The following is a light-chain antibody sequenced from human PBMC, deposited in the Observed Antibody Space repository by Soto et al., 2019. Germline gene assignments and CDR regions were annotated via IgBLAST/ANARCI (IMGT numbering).Light chain of an antibody. Sequence: EIVMTQSPVTLSLSPGERATLSCRASQSVSSSLAWYQHKPGQAPRLLIYGASTRATGIPARFSGSGSGTEFTLTISSLQSEDLAVYYCHQYNNWPPGTFGQGTNLEIK. J-gene: IGKJ2*02. CDR3: HQYNNWPPGT. CDR1: QSVSSS. CDR2: GAS. V-gene: IGKV3-15*01.